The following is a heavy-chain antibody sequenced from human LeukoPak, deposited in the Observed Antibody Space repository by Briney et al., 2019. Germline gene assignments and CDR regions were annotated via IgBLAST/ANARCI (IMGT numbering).Heavy chain of an antibody. Sequence: GASVKVSCKASGGTFSSYAISWVRQAPGQGLEWMGGNIPIFGTANYAQKFQGRVTITADESTSTAYMELSSLRSEDTAVYYCAREYYYGSGSYRPFDYWGQGTLVTVSS. V-gene: IGHV1-69*13. CDR3: AREYYYGSGSYRPFDY. CDR1: GGTFSSYA. CDR2: NIPIFGTA. D-gene: IGHD3-10*01. J-gene: IGHJ4*02.